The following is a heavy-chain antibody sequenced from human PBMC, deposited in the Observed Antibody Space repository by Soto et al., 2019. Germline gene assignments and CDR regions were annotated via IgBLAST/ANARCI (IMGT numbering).Heavy chain of an antibody. Sequence: GESLNISCKGSGYSFTSYWISWVRQMPGKGLEWMGRIDPSDSYTNYSPSFQGHVTISADKSISTAYLQWSSLKASDTAMYYCARPDILTGYEGSYYYYYGMDVWGQGTTVTVSS. D-gene: IGHD3-9*01. J-gene: IGHJ6*02. CDR3: ARPDILTGYEGSYYYYYGMDV. V-gene: IGHV5-10-1*01. CDR2: IDPSDSYT. CDR1: GYSFTSYW.